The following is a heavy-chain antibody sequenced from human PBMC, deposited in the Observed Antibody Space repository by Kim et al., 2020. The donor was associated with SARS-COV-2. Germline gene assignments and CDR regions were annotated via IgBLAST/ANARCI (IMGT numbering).Heavy chain of an antibody. CDR3: ARDVSPIKLNYWYFDL. CDR2: IYYSGST. V-gene: IGHV4-59*01. J-gene: IGHJ2*01. Sequence: SETLSLTCTVSGGSISSYYWSWIRQPPGKGLEWIGYIYYSGSTNYNPSLKSRVTISVDTSKNQFSLKLSSVTAADTAVYYCARDVSPIKLNYWYFDLWGRGTLVTVSS. CDR1: GGSISSYY.